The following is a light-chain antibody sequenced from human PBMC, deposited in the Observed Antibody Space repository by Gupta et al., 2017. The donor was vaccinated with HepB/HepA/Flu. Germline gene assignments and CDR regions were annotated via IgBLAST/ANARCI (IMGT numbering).Light chain of an antibody. CDR3: MQTLHTPWT. J-gene: IGKJ1*01. CDR1: QSLLHSNGYTY. CDR2: SVS. V-gene: IGKV2-28*01. Sequence: EIVMTQSPLSLPVTPGESASISCRSSQSLLHSNGYTYLDWYLQKPGQPPQLLMYSVSNRASGVPDRFSGSGSGTDFTLKISRVVAEDVGVYYCMQTLHTPWTFGQGTKVEIE.